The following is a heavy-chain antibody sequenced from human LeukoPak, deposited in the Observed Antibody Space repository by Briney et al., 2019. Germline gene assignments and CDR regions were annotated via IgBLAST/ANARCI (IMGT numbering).Heavy chain of an antibody. CDR1: GYTLTELS. J-gene: IGHJ4*02. CDR3: ATAPSLYDSSGYLSDY. D-gene: IGHD3-22*01. V-gene: IGHV1-24*01. Sequence: ASVKVSCKVSGYTLTELSMHWVRQAPGKGLEWMGGFDPEDGETIYAQKFQGRVTMTVDTSTDTAYMELSSLRSEDTAVYYCATAPSLYDSSGYLSDYWGQGTLVTVSS. CDR2: FDPEDGET.